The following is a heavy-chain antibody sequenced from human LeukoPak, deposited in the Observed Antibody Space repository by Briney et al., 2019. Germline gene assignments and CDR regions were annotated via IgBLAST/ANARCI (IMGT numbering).Heavy chain of an antibody. CDR3: AKDLRDDRRSYYFDS. Sequence: TGGSLRLSCAASGFTFSSYGMHWVRQAPGKGMEWVAVISYDGSEQYYADSVKGRFTISRDNSKNTLYLQMNSLRPEDTAVYYCAKDLRDDRRSYYFDSWGLGTLVTVSS. CDR2: ISYDGSEQ. D-gene: IGHD3-22*01. J-gene: IGHJ4*02. CDR1: GFTFSSYG. V-gene: IGHV3-30*18.